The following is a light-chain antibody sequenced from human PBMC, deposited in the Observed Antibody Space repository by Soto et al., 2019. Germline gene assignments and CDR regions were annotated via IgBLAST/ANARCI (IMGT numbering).Light chain of an antibody. Sequence: EIVLRQSPATLSLSPGERATLSCRASRSVRSYLAWYQQKPGQAPRLLIYDASNRAAGIPARFSGSGSETDFTLTISNLEPEDFAVYYCQQRYAWPPITFGQGTRLEIK. V-gene: IGKV3-11*01. CDR1: RSVRSY. CDR2: DAS. CDR3: QQRYAWPPIT. J-gene: IGKJ5*01.